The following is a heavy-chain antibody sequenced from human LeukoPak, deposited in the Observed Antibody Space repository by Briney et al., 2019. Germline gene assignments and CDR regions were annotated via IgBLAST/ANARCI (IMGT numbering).Heavy chain of an antibody. V-gene: IGHV3-48*02. D-gene: IGHD1-26*01. Sequence: PGGSLRLSCAASGFTFSNYWMHWVRQAPGKGLEWVSYISSSSSTIFYADSVKGRFTISRDNAKNSLYLQMHSLRDEDTAVYYCARAWYSWGYYFDYWGQGTLVTVSS. CDR3: ARAWYSWGYYFDY. CDR1: GFTFSNYW. CDR2: ISSSSSTI. J-gene: IGHJ4*02.